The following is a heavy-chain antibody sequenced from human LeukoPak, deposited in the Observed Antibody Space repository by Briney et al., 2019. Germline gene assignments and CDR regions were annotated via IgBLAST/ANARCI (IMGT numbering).Heavy chain of an antibody. D-gene: IGHD3-16*01. CDR2: ISRSGSTI. CDR1: GLTFSSYE. CDR3: ARDHYVWGSYGNDAFDI. V-gene: IGHV3-48*03. J-gene: IGHJ3*02. Sequence: GGSLRLSCAASGLTFSSYEMNWVRQAPGKGLEWVSYISRSGSTIYYADSVKGRFTISRDNAKNSLYLQMSSLRAEDTALYYCARDHYVWGSYGNDAFDIWGQGTMVTVSS.